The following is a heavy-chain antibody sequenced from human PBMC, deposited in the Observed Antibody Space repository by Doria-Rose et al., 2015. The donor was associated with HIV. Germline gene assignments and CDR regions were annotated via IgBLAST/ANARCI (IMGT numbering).Heavy chain of an antibody. V-gene: IGHV4-34*01. J-gene: IGHJ4*02. CDR2: INHSGST. CDR3: ARGPEAFDY. Sequence: WIRQSPGKGLEWIGEINHSGSTDYNPSLKSRITISVDTSKNQFSLKVTSVTVADTAVYYCARGPEAFDYWGQGTLVTVSS.